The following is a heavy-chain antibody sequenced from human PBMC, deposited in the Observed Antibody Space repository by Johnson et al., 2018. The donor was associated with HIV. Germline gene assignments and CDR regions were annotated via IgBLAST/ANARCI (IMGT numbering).Heavy chain of an antibody. V-gene: IGHV3-30*07. D-gene: IGHD3-22*01. CDR1: RFTISSYA. CDR2: ISYDGSKR. Sequence: HVQLVESGGGVVQPGRSLRLSCAASRFTISSYAMHWVRQAPGKGLEWVAVISYDGSKRYYADSVRGRFTISRYNSKNTLYLQMNSLRGEDTAGYYCATVVYYDSSALMMYAFDIWGQGTMVTVSS. CDR3: ATVVYYDSSALMMYAFDI. J-gene: IGHJ3*02.